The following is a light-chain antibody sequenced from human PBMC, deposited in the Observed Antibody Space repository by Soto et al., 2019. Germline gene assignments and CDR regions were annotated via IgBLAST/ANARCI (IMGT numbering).Light chain of an antibody. CDR2: GVS. J-gene: IGKJ1*01. CDR1: QTINNKY. CDR3: QLYSGSPWT. Sequence: EIVLTQSPGTLSLSPGERATHSCRASQTINNKYLAWYQQEPGQAPRLLIHGVSIRATGIPDRFSGSGSGTDFTLTISRLEPEDFAVYYCQLYSGSPWTFGQGIKVEIQ. V-gene: IGKV3-20*01.